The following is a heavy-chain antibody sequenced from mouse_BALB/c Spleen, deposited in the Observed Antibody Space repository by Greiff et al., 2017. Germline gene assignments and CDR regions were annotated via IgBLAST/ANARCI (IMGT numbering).Heavy chain of an antibody. D-gene: IGHD2-3*01. CDR2: ISSGSSTI. Sequence: EVQVVESGGGLVQPGGSRKLSCAASGFTFSSFGMHWVRQAPEKGLEWVAYISSGSSTIYYADTVKGRFTISRDNPKNTLFLQMTSLRSEDTAMSYCARARGGYYFYAMDYWGQGTSVTVSS. V-gene: IGHV5-17*02. CDR3: ARARGGYYFYAMDY. J-gene: IGHJ4*01. CDR1: GFTFSSFG.